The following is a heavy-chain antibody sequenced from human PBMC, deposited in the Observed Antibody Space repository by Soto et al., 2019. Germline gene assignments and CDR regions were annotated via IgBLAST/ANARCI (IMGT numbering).Heavy chain of an antibody. CDR3: ARQYCSGGSCYSGYFQH. CDR1: GYTFTSYG. Sequence: ASVKVSCKASGYTFTSYGISWVRQAPGQGLEWMGWISAYNGNTNYAQKLQGRVTMTTDTSTSTAYMELRSLRSDDTAVYYCARQYCSGGSCYSGYFQHWGQGTLVTVSS. J-gene: IGHJ1*01. V-gene: IGHV1-18*01. D-gene: IGHD2-15*01. CDR2: ISAYNGNT.